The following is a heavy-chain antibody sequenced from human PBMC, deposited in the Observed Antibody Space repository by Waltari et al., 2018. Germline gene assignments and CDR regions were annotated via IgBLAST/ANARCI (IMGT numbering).Heavy chain of an antibody. CDR1: GGSISSYY. V-gene: IGHV4-59*01. D-gene: IGHD6-13*01. Sequence: QVQLQESGPGLVKPSETLSLTCTVSGGSISSYYWSWIRQPPGKGLEWIGYIYYSGSTNYNPSLKSRVTISVDTSKNQFSLKLSSVTAADTAVYYCARKVKAAAGPDYFDYWGQGTLVTVSS. CDR2: IYYSGST. CDR3: ARKVKAAAGPDYFDY. J-gene: IGHJ4*02.